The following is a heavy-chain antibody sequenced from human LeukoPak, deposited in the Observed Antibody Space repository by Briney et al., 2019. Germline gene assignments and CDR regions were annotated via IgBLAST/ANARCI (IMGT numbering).Heavy chain of an antibody. CDR1: GGSFSGYY. Sequence: PSETLSLTCAVYGGSFSGYYWSWIRQPPGKGLEWIGEINHSGSTNYNPSLKSRVTISVDTSKNQFSLKLSSVTAAGTAVYYCARGGEELLWFGELLYWFDPWGQGTLVTVSS. V-gene: IGHV4-34*01. CDR2: INHSGST. J-gene: IGHJ5*02. CDR3: ARGGEELLWFGELLYWFDP. D-gene: IGHD3-10*01.